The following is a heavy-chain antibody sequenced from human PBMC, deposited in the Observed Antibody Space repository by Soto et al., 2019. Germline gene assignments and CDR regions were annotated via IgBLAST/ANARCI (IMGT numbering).Heavy chain of an antibody. J-gene: IGHJ4*02. CDR3: ARENYFDY. V-gene: IGHV3-7*01. CDR1: GFTFHNYW. CDR2: IKPDRSDK. Sequence: GGSLRLSCAASGFTFHNYWMGWVRQTSDKGLEWVANIKPDRSDKYYVDSVKGRFTISRDNAKNSLYLQMNSLRAEDTAVYYCARENYFDYWGQGTLVTVSS.